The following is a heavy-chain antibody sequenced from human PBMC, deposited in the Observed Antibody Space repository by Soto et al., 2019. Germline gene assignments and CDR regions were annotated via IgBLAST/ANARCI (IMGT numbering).Heavy chain of an antibody. CDR3: ARDPSPYTSGWYGIDF. V-gene: IGHV3-30-3*01. J-gene: IGHJ4*01. CDR1: GFMFSAYA. Sequence: PGGFLRLSCTASGFMFSAYAMLWVRQAPGKGLEWVAAMSYDGTNTYYADSVKGRFTISRDNSKNTLFLQMSSLTADDSAVYYCARDPSPYTSGWYGIDFWGLGTLVTVSS. D-gene: IGHD6-19*01. CDR2: MSYDGTNT.